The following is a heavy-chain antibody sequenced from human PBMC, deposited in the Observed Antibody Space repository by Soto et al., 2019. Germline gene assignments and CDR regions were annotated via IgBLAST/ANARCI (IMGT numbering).Heavy chain of an antibody. CDR3: ANKDYDSSEYYYYGMDV. CDR1: GGTFSSYI. D-gene: IGHD3-22*01. V-gene: IGHV1-69*02. CDR2: IIPILGIA. J-gene: IGHJ6*02. Sequence: QVQLVQSGAEVKKPGSSVKVSCKASGGTFSSYIISWVRQAPGQGLEWMGRIIPILGIANYAQKFQGRVTITADKSTSTAHMELSSLRSEDTAVYYCANKDYDSSEYYYYGMDVWGQGTTVTVSS.